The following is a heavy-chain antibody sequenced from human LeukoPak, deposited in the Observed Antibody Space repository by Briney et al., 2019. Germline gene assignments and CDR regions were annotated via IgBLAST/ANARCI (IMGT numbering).Heavy chain of an antibody. CDR2: INHSGST. J-gene: IGHJ6*02. CDR3: ALQTDYGDYYYYGMDV. CDR1: GVSFSGYY. D-gene: IGHD4-17*01. V-gene: IGHV4-34*01. Sequence: PSETLSLTCAVYGVSFSGYYWSWIRQPPGKGLEWIGEINHSGSTNYNPSLKSRVTISVDTSKNQFSLKLSSVTAADTAVYYCALQTDYGDYYYYGMDVWGQGTTVTVSS.